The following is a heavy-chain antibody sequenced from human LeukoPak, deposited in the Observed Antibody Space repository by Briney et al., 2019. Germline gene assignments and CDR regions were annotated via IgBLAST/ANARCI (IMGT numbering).Heavy chain of an antibody. CDR2: ISSNGGSI. D-gene: IGHD5-18*01. CDR1: GFTFSRYA. Sequence: PGGSLRLSCSASGFTFSRYAMHWVRQAPGKGLEYGSAISSNGGSIYYGDSVKGRFTISRDNSKNTLYLQMSSLRAEDTAVYYCVKARGIQLWLPGDHWGQGTLVTVSS. J-gene: IGHJ4*02. CDR3: VKARGIQLWLPGDH. V-gene: IGHV3-64D*09.